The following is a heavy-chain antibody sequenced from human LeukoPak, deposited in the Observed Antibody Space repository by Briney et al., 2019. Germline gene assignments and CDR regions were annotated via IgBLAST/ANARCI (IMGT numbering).Heavy chain of an antibody. CDR1: GFTFSSYS. CDR2: ISSSSSYI. J-gene: IGHJ4*02. D-gene: IGHD3-10*01. Sequence: GGSLRLSCAASGFTFSSYSMNWVRQAPGKGLEWVSSISSSSSYIYYADSVKGRFTISRDNAKNSLYLQMNSLKTEDTAVYYCTRSRDYYGSGSYGEFDYWGQGTLVTVSS. V-gene: IGHV3-21*04. CDR3: TRSRDYYGSGSYGEFDY.